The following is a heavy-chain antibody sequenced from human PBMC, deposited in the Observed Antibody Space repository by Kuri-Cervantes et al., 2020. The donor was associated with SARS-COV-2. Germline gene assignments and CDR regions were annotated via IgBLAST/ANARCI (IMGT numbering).Heavy chain of an antibody. D-gene: IGHD2-2*02. J-gene: IGHJ3*02. Sequence: GESLKISCTASGFTFGDYAMSWFRQAPGKGLEWVGFIRSKAYGGTTEYAASVKGRFTISRDDSKSIAYLQMNSLRAEDTAVYYCARDYCSSTSCDNDAFDIWGQGTMVTVSS. CDR3: ARDYCSSTSCDNDAFDI. CDR1: GFTFGDYA. CDR2: IRSKAYGGTT. V-gene: IGHV3-49*03.